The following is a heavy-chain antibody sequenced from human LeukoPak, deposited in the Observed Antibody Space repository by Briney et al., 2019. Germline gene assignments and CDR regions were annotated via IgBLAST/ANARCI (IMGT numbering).Heavy chain of an antibody. CDR3: ARGGGGYNS. CDR2: IYHSGST. J-gene: IGHJ5*02. CDR1: GGSISSGGYS. D-gene: IGHD5-24*01. V-gene: IGHV4-30-2*01. Sequence: SETLSLTCAVSGGSISSGGYSWSWIRQPPGKGLEWIGYIYHSGSTNYNPSLKSRVTISVDTSKNQFSLRLSSVTAADTAVYYCARGGGGYNSWGQGTLVTVSS.